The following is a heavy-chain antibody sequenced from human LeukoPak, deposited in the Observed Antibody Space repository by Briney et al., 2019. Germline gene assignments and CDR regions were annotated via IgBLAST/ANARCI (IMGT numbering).Heavy chain of an antibody. D-gene: IGHD3-10*01. J-gene: IGHJ6*02. Sequence: GASVKVYCKASGYTFTGYYMHWVRQSPGQGLECMGWINANSGGTNYAQKFQGRVTMTRDTYISTAYMELSRLRYDATDVYYWGRRRINMVRGAPGYYGMDVWGQGTTVTVSS. CDR3: GRRRINMVRGAPGYYGMDV. V-gene: IGHV1-2*02. CDR2: INANSGGT. CDR1: GYTFTGYY.